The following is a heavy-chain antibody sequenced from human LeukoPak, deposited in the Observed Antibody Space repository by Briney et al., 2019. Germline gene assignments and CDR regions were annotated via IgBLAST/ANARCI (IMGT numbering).Heavy chain of an antibody. CDR1: GGSLSGYY. CDR3: ARDVVPRDYGDTLNAYDL. J-gene: IGHJ3*01. D-gene: IGHD4-17*01. Sequence: PSETLSLTCAVSGGSLSGYYWSWIRHSPGKGLEWMGDIHHDGRTKYKSSFKSQITIFLVSSKNEVSLRLSPVTPADTALYFCARDVVPRDYGDTLNAYDLWGQGTMVTVS. CDR2: IHHDGRT. V-gene: IGHV4-34*01.